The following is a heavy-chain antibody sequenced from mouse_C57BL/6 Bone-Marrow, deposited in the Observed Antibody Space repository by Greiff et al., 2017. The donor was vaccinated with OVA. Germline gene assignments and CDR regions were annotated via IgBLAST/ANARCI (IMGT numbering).Heavy chain of an antibody. CDR2: ISSGGSYT. D-gene: IGHD2-5*01. CDR1: GFTFSSYG. CDR3: ASQRGAYYSNYYAMDY. J-gene: IGHJ4*01. Sequence: EVHLVESGGDLVKPGGSLKLSCAASGFTFSSYGMSWVRQTPDKRLEWVATISSGGSYTYYPDSVKGRFTISSDNAKNTLYLQMSSLKSEDTAMYYCASQRGAYYSNYYAMDYWGQGTSVTVSS. V-gene: IGHV5-6*01.